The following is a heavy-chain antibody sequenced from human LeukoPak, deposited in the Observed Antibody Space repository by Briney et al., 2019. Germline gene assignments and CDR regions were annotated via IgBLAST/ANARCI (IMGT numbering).Heavy chain of an antibody. CDR2: IYYNGSST. V-gene: IGHV4-59*01. D-gene: IGHD2-2*02. CDR1: GGSMSGFF. CDR3: ARGGPGYCSSTSCYKYAFDI. Sequence: SETLSLTCTVSGGSMSGFFWTWIRQPPGRELEWIGSIYYNGSSTKYNPSLKSRVTVSVDTSKSQFSLNLNSATAADTAVYYCARGGPGYCSSTSCYKYAFDIWGQGTMVTVSS. J-gene: IGHJ3*02.